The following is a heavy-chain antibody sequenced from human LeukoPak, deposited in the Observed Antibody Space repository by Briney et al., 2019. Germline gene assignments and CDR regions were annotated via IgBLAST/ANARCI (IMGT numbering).Heavy chain of an antibody. CDR3: AKDPAILGYFDY. CDR2: IQYDGSNK. V-gene: IGHV3-30*02. Sequence: GGSLRLSCAASGFTFSSYGMHWVGQAPGKGLEWVAFIQYDGSNKYYADSVKGRFTISRDNSKNTLYVQMNSLRAEDTAVYYCAKDPAILGYFDYWGQGTLVTVSS. CDR1: GFTFSSYG. J-gene: IGHJ4*02. D-gene: IGHD3-3*01.